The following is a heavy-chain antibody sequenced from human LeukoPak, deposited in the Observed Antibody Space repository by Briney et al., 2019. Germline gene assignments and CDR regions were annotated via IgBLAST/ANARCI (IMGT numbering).Heavy chain of an antibody. D-gene: IGHD2-2*01. J-gene: IGHJ4*02. V-gene: IGHV3-21*01. CDR1: GFTFSSYS. Sequence: PGGSLRLSCAAPGFTFSSYSMNWVRQAPGKGLEWVSSISSSSSYIYYADSVKGRFTISRDNAKNSLYLQMNSLRAEDTAVYYCARDPRPGSSEFIQEGYWGQGTLVTVSS. CDR2: ISSSSSYI. CDR3: ARDPRPGSSEFIQEGY.